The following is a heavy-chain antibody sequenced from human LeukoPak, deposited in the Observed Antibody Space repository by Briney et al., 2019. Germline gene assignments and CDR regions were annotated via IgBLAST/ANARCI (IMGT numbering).Heavy chain of an antibody. CDR3: ARGQVVPAALFDY. V-gene: IGHV3-7*03. J-gene: IGHJ4*02. D-gene: IGHD2-2*01. Sequence: GGSLRLSCAASGFTFSSYWMSWVRQAPGKGLEWVANIKQDGSEKYYVDSVKGRFTISRDDAKNSLYLQMNSLRAEDTAVYYCARGQVVPAALFDYWGQGTLVTVSS. CDR2: IKQDGSEK. CDR1: GFTFSSYW.